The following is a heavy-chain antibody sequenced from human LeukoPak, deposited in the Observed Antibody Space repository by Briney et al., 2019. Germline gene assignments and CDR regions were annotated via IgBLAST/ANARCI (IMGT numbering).Heavy chain of an antibody. Sequence: SQTLSLTRAISGDSVSSNSAAWNWIRQSPSRGLEWLGRTYYRSEWYNDYAVSVKSRITINPDTSKNQFSLQLNSVTPEDTAVYYCARDHRYYYDSSGYYYWFDYWGQGTLVTVSS. CDR3: ARDHRYYYDSSGYYYWFDY. CDR1: GDSVSSNSAA. CDR2: TYYRSEWYN. V-gene: IGHV6-1*01. J-gene: IGHJ4*02. D-gene: IGHD3-22*01.